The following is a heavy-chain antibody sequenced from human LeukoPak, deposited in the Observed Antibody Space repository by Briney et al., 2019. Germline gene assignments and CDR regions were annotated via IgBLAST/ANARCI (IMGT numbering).Heavy chain of an antibody. CDR2: IYYSGST. V-gene: IGHV4-59*01. Sequence: SETLSLTCTVSGGSISSYYWSWIRQPPGKGLEWIGYIYYSGSTSYNPSLKSRVTISVDTSKNQFSLKLSSVTAADTAVYYCARGGSGSYLPPSFDYWGQGTLVTVSS. CDR1: GGSISSYY. J-gene: IGHJ4*02. D-gene: IGHD3-10*01. CDR3: ARGGSGSYLPPSFDY.